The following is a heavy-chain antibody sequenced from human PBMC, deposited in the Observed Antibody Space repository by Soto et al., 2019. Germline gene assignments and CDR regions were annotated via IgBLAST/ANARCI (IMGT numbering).Heavy chain of an antibody. Sequence: GGSLRLSCAASGFTFSSYSLNWVRQAPGKGLVCVSSISSSSSYIYYADSVNGRFTISRDNAKHSLYLQMNSLRAEDTAVYYCARVRGGGYYYYGMDVWGKGT. CDR1: GFTFSSYS. CDR3: ARVRGGGYYYYGMDV. V-gene: IGHV3-21*01. J-gene: IGHJ6*04. D-gene: IGHD6-25*01. CDR2: ISSSSSYI.